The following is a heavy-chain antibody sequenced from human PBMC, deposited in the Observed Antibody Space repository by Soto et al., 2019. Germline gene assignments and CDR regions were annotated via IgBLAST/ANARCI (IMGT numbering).Heavy chain of an antibody. CDR1: GFTFTSSA. D-gene: IGHD3-3*01. CDR2: IVVGSGNT. Sequence: SVKVSCKASGFTFTSSAVQWVRQARGQRLEWIGWIVVGSGNTNYAQKFQERVTITRDMSTSTAYMELSSLRSEDTAVYYCAAASKGFLEWLYYYYYYGMDVWGQGTTVTVSS. V-gene: IGHV1-58*01. CDR3: AAASKGFLEWLYYYYYYGMDV. J-gene: IGHJ6*02.